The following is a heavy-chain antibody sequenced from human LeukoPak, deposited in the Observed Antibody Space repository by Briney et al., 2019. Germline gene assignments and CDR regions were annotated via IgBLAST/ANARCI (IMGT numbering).Heavy chain of an antibody. J-gene: IGHJ4*02. CDR3: AKGQGAARLRSPQFDY. D-gene: IGHD6-6*01. CDR1: VFSFDDYA. V-gene: IGHV3-43*02. Sequence: GGSLRLSCATSVFSFDDYAMHWVRQTQGKGLEWVSLISGDGGSTYYADSVKGRFTISRDNSKNSLYLQINSLRPEDTALYYCAKGQGAARLRSPQFDYWGQGTLVTVSS. CDR2: ISGDGGST.